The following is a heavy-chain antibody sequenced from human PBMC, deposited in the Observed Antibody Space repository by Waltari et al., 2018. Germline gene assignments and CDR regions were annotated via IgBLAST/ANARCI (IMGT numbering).Heavy chain of an antibody. Sequence: QVQLQESGPGLVKPSETLSLTCTVSGYSISSGYYWGWIRQPPGKGLEWIGSIYHSGSTYYNPSLKSRVTISVDTSKNQFSLKLSSVTAADTAVYYSARAYGDYDAFDIWGQGTMVTVSS. D-gene: IGHD4-17*01. CDR3: ARAYGDYDAFDI. J-gene: IGHJ3*02. V-gene: IGHV4-38-2*02. CDR1: GYSISSGYY. CDR2: IYHSGST.